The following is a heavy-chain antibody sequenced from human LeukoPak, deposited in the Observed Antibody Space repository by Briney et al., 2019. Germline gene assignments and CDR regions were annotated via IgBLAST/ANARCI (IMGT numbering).Heavy chain of an antibody. V-gene: IGHV4-59*01. J-gene: IGHJ6*02. CDR3: ARAPEYYDILTGYHPYGMDV. D-gene: IGHD3-9*01. CDR2: IYYSGST. CDR1: GGSISSYY. Sequence: SETLSLTCTVSGGSISSYYWSWIRQPPGKGLEWIGYIYYSGSTNYNPSLKSRVTISVDTSKNQFFLKLSSVTAADTAVYYCARAPEYYDILTGYHPYGMDVWGQGTTVTVSS.